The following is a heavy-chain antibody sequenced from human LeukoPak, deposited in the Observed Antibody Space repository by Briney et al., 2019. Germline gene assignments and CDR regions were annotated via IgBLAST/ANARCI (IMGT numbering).Heavy chain of an antibody. D-gene: IGHD5/OR15-5a*01. CDR2: IKEDGSEA. CDR3: ARRNSVTQGLDN. J-gene: IGHJ4*02. V-gene: IGHV3-7*05. Sequence: QPGGSLRLSCAASGFPFSGYWMTWVRQAPGRGLEWVATIKEDGSEAYFGDSVKGRFAISRDNAKNSLYLQMNSLRGEDTAVYYCARRNSVTQGLDNWGQGTLVTVSS. CDR1: GFPFSGYW.